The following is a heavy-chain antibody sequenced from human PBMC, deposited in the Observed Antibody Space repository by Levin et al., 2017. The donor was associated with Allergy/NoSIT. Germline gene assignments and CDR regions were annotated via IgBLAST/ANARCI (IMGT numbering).Heavy chain of an antibody. Sequence: TGGSLRLSCSASGFTFSSYSMHWVRQAPGRGLKYVSAISSNGGSTYYADSVKGRFTISRDNSKNTLYLQMSSLRVEDTAVYYCVREARNRVIDYWGQGTLVTVSS. D-gene: IGHD1-14*01. CDR3: VREARNRVIDY. J-gene: IGHJ4*02. CDR1: GFTFSSYS. V-gene: IGHV3-64D*06. CDR2: ISSNGGST.